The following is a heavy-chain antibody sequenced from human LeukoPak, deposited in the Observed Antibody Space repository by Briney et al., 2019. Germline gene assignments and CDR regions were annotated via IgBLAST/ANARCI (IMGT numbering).Heavy chain of an antibody. Sequence: PGGSLRLSCAASGSTFDDYAMHWVRQAPGKGLEWVSGISWNSGSIGYADSVKGRFTISRDNAKNSLYLQMNSLRAEDTALYCCAKDHYYDSSGWGAFDIWGQGTMVTVSS. D-gene: IGHD3-22*01. V-gene: IGHV3-9*01. CDR1: GSTFDDYA. J-gene: IGHJ3*02. CDR2: ISWNSGSI. CDR3: AKDHYYDSSGWGAFDI.